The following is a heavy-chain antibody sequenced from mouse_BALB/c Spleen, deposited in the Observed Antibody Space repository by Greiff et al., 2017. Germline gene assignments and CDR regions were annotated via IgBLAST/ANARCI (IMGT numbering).Heavy chain of an antibody. V-gene: IGHV3-2*02. CDR3: ARRRDSSGSYAMDY. Sequence: EVKLQESGPGLVKPSQSLSLTCTVTGYSITSDYAWNWIRQFPGNKLEWMGYISYSGSTSYNPSLKSRISITRDTSKNQFFLQLNSVTTEDTATYYCARRRDSSGSYAMDYWGQGTSVTVSS. CDR1: GYSITSDYA. J-gene: IGHJ4*01. D-gene: IGHD3-2*01. CDR2: ISYSGST.